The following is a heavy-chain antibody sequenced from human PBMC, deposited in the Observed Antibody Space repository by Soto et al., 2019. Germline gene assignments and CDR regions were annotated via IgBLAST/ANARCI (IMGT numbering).Heavy chain of an antibody. CDR1: GGTFSSYA. J-gene: IGHJ5*02. CDR3: ARGGIEMTPRGWFDP. V-gene: IGHV1-69*12. D-gene: IGHD3-16*01. Sequence: QVQLVQSGAEVKKTGSSVKVSCKASGGTFSSYAINWVRQAPGQGLEWMGGIIPIFGAANYAQKFQGRVTITADESRTTAYMELSSLRSEDTAVYYCARGGIEMTPRGWFDPWGQGTLVTVSS. CDR2: IIPIFGAA.